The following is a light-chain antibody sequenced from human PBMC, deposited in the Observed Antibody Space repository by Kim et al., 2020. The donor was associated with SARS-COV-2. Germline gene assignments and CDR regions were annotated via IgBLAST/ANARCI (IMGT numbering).Light chain of an antibody. CDR3: SSYTSSNTLGVV. V-gene: IGLV2-14*01. Sequence: QSALTQPASVSGSPGQSITISCTGTSSDVGVYNYVSWYQQHPGKAPKLMIYDVSKRPSGVSNRFSGSKSGNTASLTISGLQAEDEADYYCSSYTSSNTLGVVLGGGTKLTVL. CDR2: DVS. CDR1: SSDVGVYNY. J-gene: IGLJ2*01.